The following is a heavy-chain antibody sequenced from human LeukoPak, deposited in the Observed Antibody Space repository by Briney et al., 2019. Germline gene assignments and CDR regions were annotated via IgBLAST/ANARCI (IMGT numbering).Heavy chain of an antibody. CDR3: ANGED. Sequence: GGSLRLSCAASGFTFSSYAMSWVRQAPGKGLEWVSGISGDGNSTYHADSVKGRFSISRDNSKNSLYLQMNSLRAEDTAIYHCANGEDWGQGTLVTVSS. D-gene: IGHD7-27*01. CDR1: GFTFSSYA. V-gene: IGHV3-23*01. J-gene: IGHJ4*02. CDR2: ISGDGNST.